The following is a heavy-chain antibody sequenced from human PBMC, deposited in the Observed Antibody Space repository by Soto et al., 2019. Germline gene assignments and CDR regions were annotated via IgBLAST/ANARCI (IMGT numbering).Heavy chain of an antibody. V-gene: IGHV3-74*01. CDR1: GFTFNMYW. Sequence: PWGSLRLSCAGSGFTFNMYWIRWGRQVPLKCPVWVARIYNDGTYADYAVSVKGRFTISRDNAKDTLYLQMNDLRAEDSALYHWTRGPRATSAGTSAHWGQGTLVTVSS. CDR3: TRGPRATSAGTSAH. D-gene: IGHD6-13*01. J-gene: IGHJ4*02. CDR2: IYNDGTYA.